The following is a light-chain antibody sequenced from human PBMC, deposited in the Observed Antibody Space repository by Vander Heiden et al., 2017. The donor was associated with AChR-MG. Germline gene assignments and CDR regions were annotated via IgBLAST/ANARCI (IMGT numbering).Light chain of an antibody. Sequence: DIQMTQSPSTLSSSVGDRVTNTCRASQSISSWLAWYQQKPGKAPKLLIYKASSLESGVPSRFSGSGSGTEFTLTISSLQPDDFATYYCQQYYNYPRTFGQGTKVEIK. CDR2: KAS. J-gene: IGKJ1*01. CDR3: QQYYNYPRT. CDR1: QSISSW. V-gene: IGKV1-5*03.